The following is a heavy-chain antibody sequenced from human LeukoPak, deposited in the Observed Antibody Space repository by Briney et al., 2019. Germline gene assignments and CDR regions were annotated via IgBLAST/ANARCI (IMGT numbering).Heavy chain of an antibody. V-gene: IGHV1-46*01. D-gene: IGHD6-19*01. J-gene: IGHJ1*01. CDR2: INPSGGST. Sequence: GASVKVSCKASGYTFTSYYMHWVRQAPGQGLEWMGIINPSGGSTSYAQKFQGRVTMTRDTSTSTVYMELSSLRPEDTAVYYCARDRAAVAGSREYFQHWGQGTLVTVSS. CDR1: GYTFTSYY. CDR3: ARDRAAVAGSREYFQH.